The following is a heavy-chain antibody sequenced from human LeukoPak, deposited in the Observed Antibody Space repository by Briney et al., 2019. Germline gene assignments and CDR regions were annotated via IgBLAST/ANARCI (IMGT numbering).Heavy chain of an antibody. V-gene: IGHV3-9*03. D-gene: IGHD3-16*01. CDR2: ISWNSGSI. CDR3: AKGGLDDAFDI. Sequence: PGRSLRLSCAASGFTFDDYAMHWVRQAPGKGLEWVSGISWNSGSIGYADSVKGRFTISRDNAKTSLYLQMDSLRAEDMALYYCAKGGLDDAFDIWGQGTMVTVSS. CDR1: GFTFDDYA. J-gene: IGHJ3*02.